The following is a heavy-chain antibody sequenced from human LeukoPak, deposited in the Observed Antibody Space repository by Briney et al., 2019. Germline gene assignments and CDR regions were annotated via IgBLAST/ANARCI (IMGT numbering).Heavy chain of an antibody. V-gene: IGHV1-2*02. J-gene: IGHJ4*02. CDR2: IDPISGGT. CDR3: ATAGGSGRDPAAPFHY. CDR1: GYTFTGYY. D-gene: IGHD3-10*01. Sequence: ASVKVSCKASGYTFTGYYMDWVRQAPGQGLEWMGWIDPISGGTNSAPKFQGRVTMTRDTSISTAYMELSRLRSDDTAVYYCATAGGSGRDPAAPFHYWGQGTLVIVSS.